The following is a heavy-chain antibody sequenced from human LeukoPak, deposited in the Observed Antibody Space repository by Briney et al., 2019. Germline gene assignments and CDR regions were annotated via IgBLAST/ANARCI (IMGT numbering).Heavy chain of an antibody. J-gene: IGHJ4*02. D-gene: IGHD3-10*01. V-gene: IGHV3-30*04. CDR2: ISYDGSNK. CDR3: ARDLYSSGSGSYFDY. Sequence: GGSLRLSCAASGFTFSSYAMHWVRQAPGKGLEWVAVISYDGSNKYYADSVKGRFTISRDNSKNTLYLQMNSLRAEDTAVYYCARDLYSSGSGSYFDYWGQGTLVTVSS. CDR1: GFTFSSYA.